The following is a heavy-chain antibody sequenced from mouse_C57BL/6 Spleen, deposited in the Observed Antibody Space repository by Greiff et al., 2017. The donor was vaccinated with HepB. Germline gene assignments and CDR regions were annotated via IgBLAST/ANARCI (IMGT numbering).Heavy chain of an antibody. CDR1: GYTFTSYW. D-gene: IGHD3-2*02. CDR2: IDPSDSYT. J-gene: IGHJ2*01. CDR3: ARKGAQATDY. Sequence: QVQLQQSGAELVRPGTSVKLSCKASGYTFTSYWMHWVKQRPGQGLEWIGVIDPSDSYTNYNQKFKGKATLTVDTSSSTAYMQLSSLTSEDSAVYYCARKGAQATDYWGQGTTLTVSS. V-gene: IGHV1-59*01.